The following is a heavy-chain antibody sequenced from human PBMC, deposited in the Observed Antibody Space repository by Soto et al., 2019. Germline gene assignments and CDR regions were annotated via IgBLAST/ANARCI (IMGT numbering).Heavy chain of an antibody. CDR3: AWYGDHDAFEI. V-gene: IGHV3-9*01. D-gene: IGHD4-17*01. CDR2: ISWKSGTM. CDR1: GFSFDDYA. J-gene: IGHJ3*02. Sequence: VQLVESGGGLVQPGRSLRLSCAASGFSFDDYAIYWVRQAPGKGLEWVSGISWKSGTMVYADSVKGRCTMSRDNAKNSLYLRMNSLRPEDTALYYCAWYGDHDAFEIWGQGTMVIVSS.